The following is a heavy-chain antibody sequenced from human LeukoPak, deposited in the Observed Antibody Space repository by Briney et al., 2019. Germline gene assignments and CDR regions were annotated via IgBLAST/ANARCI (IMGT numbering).Heavy chain of an antibody. Sequence: GGSLRLSCAASGFTFSNYAINWVRQAPGKGLEWVSAISGSGSSTYYADSVKGRFTISRDNSKNTLYLQMNSLRAEDTAVYYCAEPYDYSNYGHYGMDVWGQGTTVTVSS. V-gene: IGHV3-23*01. CDR3: AEPYDYSNYGHYGMDV. CDR2: ISGSGSST. D-gene: IGHD4-4*01. J-gene: IGHJ6*02. CDR1: GFTFSNYA.